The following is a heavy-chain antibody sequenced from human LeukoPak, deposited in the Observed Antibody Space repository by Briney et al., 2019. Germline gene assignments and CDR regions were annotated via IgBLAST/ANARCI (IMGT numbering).Heavy chain of an antibody. CDR2: INSGGST. D-gene: IGHD5-18*01. V-gene: IGHV3-66*01. Sequence: PGGSLRLSCAASGFTVTNNDMNWVRQAPGKGLEWVSVINSGGSTYFADSVKGRFTVSRDNSKNTLSLQMNSLRVEDTAVYYCAKDGGYSHPWDYWGQGTLVTVSS. J-gene: IGHJ4*02. CDR1: GFTVTNND. CDR3: AKDGGYSHPWDY.